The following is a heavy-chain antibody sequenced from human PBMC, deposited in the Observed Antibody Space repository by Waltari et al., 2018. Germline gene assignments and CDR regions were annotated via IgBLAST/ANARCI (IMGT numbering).Heavy chain of an antibody. J-gene: IGHJ4*02. CDR1: GGSFSGYY. V-gene: IGHV4-34*01. CDR3: ARGRKGFVTAAGINRGFDY. Sequence: QVQLQQWGAGLLKPSETLSLTCAVYGGSFSGYYWSWIRQPPGKGLEWIGEINHSGSTNYNPSLKSRVTISVDTSKNQFSLKLSSVTAADTAVYYCARGRKGFVTAAGINRGFDYWGQGTLVIVSS. CDR2: INHSGST. D-gene: IGHD6-13*01.